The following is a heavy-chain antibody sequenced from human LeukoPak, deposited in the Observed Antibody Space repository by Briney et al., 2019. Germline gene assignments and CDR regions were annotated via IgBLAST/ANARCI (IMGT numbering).Heavy chain of an antibody. Sequence: GGSLRLSCAAPGFTFSTYGMHCVRQAPDKGLEWVAVISYDGSNKYYADSVKGRFTISRDNSKNTLYLQMNSLRAEDTAVYYCAKGSGSYLSPLYYFDYWGQGTLVTVSS. CDR3: AKGSGSYLSPLYYFDY. CDR1: GFTFSTYG. CDR2: ISYDGSNK. J-gene: IGHJ4*02. D-gene: IGHD1-26*01. V-gene: IGHV3-30*18.